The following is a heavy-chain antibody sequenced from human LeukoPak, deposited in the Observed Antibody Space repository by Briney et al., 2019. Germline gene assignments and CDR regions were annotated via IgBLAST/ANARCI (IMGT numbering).Heavy chain of an antibody. V-gene: IGHV3-23*01. J-gene: IGHJ4*02. Sequence: PGGSLRLSCAASGFTFSRSAMTWVRQGPGMGLEFVASIIYSGGATYYADSVKGRFTISRDNSKNTLYLQMNSLRAEDTALYYCAKDGLYYDGSEHVYYFDSWGQGTLVTVCS. CDR2: IIYSGGAT. D-gene: IGHD3-22*01. CDR1: GFTFSRSA. CDR3: AKDGLYYDGSEHVYYFDS.